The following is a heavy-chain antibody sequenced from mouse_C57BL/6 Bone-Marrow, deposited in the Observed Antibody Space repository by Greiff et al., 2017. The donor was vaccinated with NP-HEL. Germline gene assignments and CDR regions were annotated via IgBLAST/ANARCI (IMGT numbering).Heavy chain of an antibody. CDR3: ARHVDGYYPNPEVAY. CDR2: ISSGGSYT. Sequence: VQLKESGGDLVKPGGSLKLSCAASGFTFSSYGMSWVRQTPDKRLEWVATISSGGSYTYYPDSVKGRFTISRDNAKNTLYLQMSSLKSEDTAMYYCARHVDGYYPNPEVAYWGQGTLVTVSA. V-gene: IGHV5-6*01. CDR1: GFTFSSYG. D-gene: IGHD2-3*01. J-gene: IGHJ3*01.